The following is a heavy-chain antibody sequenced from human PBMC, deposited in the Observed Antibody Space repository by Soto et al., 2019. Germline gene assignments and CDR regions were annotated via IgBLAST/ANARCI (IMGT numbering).Heavy chain of an antibody. CDR3: AKEGQYYDILTGYRSYYGMDV. CDR1: GFTFSSYG. J-gene: IGHJ6*02. D-gene: IGHD3-9*01. CDR2: MSYDGSNK. V-gene: IGHV3-30*18. Sequence: QVQLVESGGGVVQPGRSLRLSCAASGFTFSSYGMHWVRQAPGKGLEWVAVMSYDGSNKYYADSVKGRFTISRDNSKNTLYLQMNSLRAEDTAVYYCAKEGQYYDILTGYRSYYGMDVWGQGTTVTVSS.